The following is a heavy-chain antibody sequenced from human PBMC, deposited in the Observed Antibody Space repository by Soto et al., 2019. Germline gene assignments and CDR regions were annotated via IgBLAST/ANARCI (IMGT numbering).Heavy chain of an antibody. J-gene: IGHJ3*02. V-gene: IGHV3-21*01. D-gene: IGHD4-17*01. CDR2: ISSSSSYI. Sequence: LGGSLRLSCAASGFTFSSYSMNWVRQAPGKGLEWVSSISSSSSYIYYADSVKGRFTISRDNAKNSLYLQMNSLRAEDTAVYYCARDNGYGDYRHAFDIWGQGTMVTVSS. CDR3: ARDNGYGDYRHAFDI. CDR1: GFTFSSYS.